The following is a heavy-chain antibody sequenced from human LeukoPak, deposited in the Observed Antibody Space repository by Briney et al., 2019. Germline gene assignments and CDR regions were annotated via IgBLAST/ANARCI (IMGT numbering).Heavy chain of an antibody. CDR3: ARHPHYGSGSYRNYNWFDP. CDR2: IYYSGST. J-gene: IGHJ5*02. D-gene: IGHD3-10*01. V-gene: IGHV4-39*01. CDR1: GGSISSSSYY. Sequence: PSETLSLTCTVSGGSISSSSYYWGWIRQPPGKGLEWIGRIYYSGSTYYNPSLNSRVTISVDTSKNQFSLKLSSVTAADTAVYYCARHPHYGSGSYRNYNWFDPWGQGTLVTVSS.